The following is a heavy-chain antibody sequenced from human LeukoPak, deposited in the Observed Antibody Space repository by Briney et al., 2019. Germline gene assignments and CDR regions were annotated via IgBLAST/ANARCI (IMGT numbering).Heavy chain of an antibody. CDR2: INPSGVNT. J-gene: IGHJ4*02. Sequence: ASVKVSCKASGYTFTSYYMHWVRQAPGQGLEWMGIINPSGVNTIYAQKFQGRVTMTRDTSTSTVYMELSSLRSEDTAVYYCARVGFRLWSKNDYWGQGTLVTVSS. D-gene: IGHD5-18*01. CDR3: ARVGFRLWSKNDY. V-gene: IGHV1-46*01. CDR1: GYTFTSYY.